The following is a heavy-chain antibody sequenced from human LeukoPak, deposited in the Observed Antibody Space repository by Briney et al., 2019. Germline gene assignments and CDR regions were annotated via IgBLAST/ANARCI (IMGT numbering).Heavy chain of an antibody. J-gene: IGHJ3*02. V-gene: IGHV1-18*01. D-gene: IGHD5-12*01. CDR1: GYTFTSYG. CDR2: ISAYNSNT. Sequence: GASVNVSCKASGYTFTSYGISWVRQAPGQGLEWMGWISAYNSNTNYVQKLQGRVTMTTDTSTSTAYMELRSLTSDDTAVYYCARDRPFEIVAHDAFDIWGQGTMVTVSA. CDR3: ARDRPFEIVAHDAFDI.